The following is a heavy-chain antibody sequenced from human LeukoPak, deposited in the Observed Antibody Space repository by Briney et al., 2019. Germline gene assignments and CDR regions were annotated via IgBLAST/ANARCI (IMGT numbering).Heavy chain of an antibody. CDR2: INPSGGNT. J-gene: IGHJ4*02. CDR1: GYTFTSYY. Sequence: ASVKVSCKASGYTFTSYYMHWVRQAPGQGLEWMGIINPSGGNTSYAQKFQGRVTISVDTSKNQFSLKLSSVTAADTAVYYCARRLVDTTMDRGSYFDYWGQGILVTVSS. CDR3: ARRLVDTTMDRGSYFDY. V-gene: IGHV1-46*01. D-gene: IGHD5-18*01.